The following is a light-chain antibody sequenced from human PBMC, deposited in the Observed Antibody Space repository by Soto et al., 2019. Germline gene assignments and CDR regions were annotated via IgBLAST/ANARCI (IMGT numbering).Light chain of an antibody. CDR3: QQYNSYWT. J-gene: IGKJ1*01. CDR1: QSITGW. Sequence: DIQMTQSPSTLSASIGDRVTITCRASQSITGWLAWYQQKPGKAPKLLIYDTSSLQSGVPSRFSGSGSGTEFTLTISRLQPDDFATYYCQQYNSYWTFGQGTKVDI. CDR2: DTS. V-gene: IGKV1-5*01.